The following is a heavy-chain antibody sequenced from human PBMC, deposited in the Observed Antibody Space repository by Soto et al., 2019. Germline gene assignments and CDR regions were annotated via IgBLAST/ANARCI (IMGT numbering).Heavy chain of an antibody. Sequence: VPLVESGGGSVQPGGSLRLSCVASGITFSGFWMQWVRQVPGKGLVWVARVDSAGSGTSYADSVKGRFTISRDNAKNTLSLQMDSLRVEDTAVYYCATVFEHWGQGIPVTVSS. CDR3: ATVFEH. CDR1: GITFSGFW. V-gene: IGHV3-74*01. CDR2: VDSAGSGT. J-gene: IGHJ4*02.